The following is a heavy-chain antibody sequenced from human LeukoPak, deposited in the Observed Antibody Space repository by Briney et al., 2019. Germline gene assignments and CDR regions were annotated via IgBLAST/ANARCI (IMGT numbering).Heavy chain of an antibody. J-gene: IGHJ3*02. CDR1: GFTFSDYY. V-gene: IGHV3-11*04. Sequence: PGGSLRLSCAASGFTFSDYYMSWIRQAPGKGLEWVSYISSSGSTIYYADSVKGRFTISRDNAKNSLYLQMNSLRAEDTAVYYCAREREFTMIVVVITEHDAFDIWGQGTMVTVSS. CDR3: AREREFTMIVVVITEHDAFDI. CDR2: ISSSGSTI. D-gene: IGHD3-22*01.